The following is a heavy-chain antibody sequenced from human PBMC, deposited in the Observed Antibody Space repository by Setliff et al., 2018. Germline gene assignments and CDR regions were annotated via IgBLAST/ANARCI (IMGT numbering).Heavy chain of an antibody. CDR3: ARGGVAAAGKKGVFEH. J-gene: IGHJ4*02. V-gene: IGHV1-46*01. CDR2: LNTGGGSA. D-gene: IGHD6-13*01. Sequence: GASVKVSCKASGYRFTTYGIHWVRQAPGQGLEWMGTLNTGGGSASIVDQFQGRVSMTRDTSTSTVYMEINSLRPDDTAVYFCARGGVAAAGKKGVFEHWGQGTLVTVSS. CDR1: GYRFTTYG.